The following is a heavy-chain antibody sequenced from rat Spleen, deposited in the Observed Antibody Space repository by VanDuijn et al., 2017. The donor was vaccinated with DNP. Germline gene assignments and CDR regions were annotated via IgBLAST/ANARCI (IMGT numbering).Heavy chain of an antibody. CDR2: ISYDGGIT. Sequence: EVQLVESGGGLVQPGRSLKLSCAASGFTFSSFPMAWVRQAPKKGLEWVATISYDGGITNYGDSVKGRFTISRDNAKSTLYLQMDSLRSEDTATYYCATHDYGPYYFDYWGQGVMVTVSS. J-gene: IGHJ2*01. CDR1: GFTFSSFP. V-gene: IGHV5-7*01. D-gene: IGHD1-11*01. CDR3: ATHDYGPYYFDY.